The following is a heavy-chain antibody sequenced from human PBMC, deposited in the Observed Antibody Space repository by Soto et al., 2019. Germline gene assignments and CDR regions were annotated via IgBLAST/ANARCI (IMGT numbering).Heavy chain of an antibody. J-gene: IGHJ6*02. D-gene: IGHD2-21*02. CDR2: IRYDGSDK. V-gene: IGHV3-33*01. CDR3: ARDSRVTGYHGLDV. CDR1: GFIFSSYG. Sequence: QVQLVESGGGVVQPGRSLRLSCAASGFIFSSYGMHWVRQAPGKGLEWVAVIRYDGSDKYYADSVKGRFTISRDNSKNTLNLQMNSLRAEDTAVYYCARDSRVTGYHGLDVWGQGTTVTVSS.